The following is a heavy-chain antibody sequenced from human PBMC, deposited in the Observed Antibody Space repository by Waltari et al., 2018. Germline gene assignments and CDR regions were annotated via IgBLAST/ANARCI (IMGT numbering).Heavy chain of an antibody. V-gene: IGHV3-15*01. CDR1: GFTFSNAW. J-gene: IGHJ4*02. CDR3: AKEDRGISSSAIDC. CDR2: IKSKTDGGTT. D-gene: IGHD3-16*01. Sequence: EVQLVESGGGLVKPGGSLRLSCAASGFTFSNAWMSWVRQAPGKGLEWVGRIKSKTDGGTTDYAAPVKGRFTISRDDSKNTRYLQMNSLKTEDTAFYYCAKEDRGISSSAIDCWGQGTLVTVSS.